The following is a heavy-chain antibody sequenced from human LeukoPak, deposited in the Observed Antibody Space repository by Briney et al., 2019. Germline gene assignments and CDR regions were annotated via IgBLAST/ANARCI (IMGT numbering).Heavy chain of an antibody. CDR1: TYTFNEYY. V-gene: IGHV1-2*02. CDR2: INPNSGGT. Sequence: GASVKLSCKASTYTFNEYYMHWVRQAPGQGPEWMGWINPNSGGTKYAQKFQGRVTMPRDTSISTAYMELSRLTSHDTAVYYCARGECDNSVYRDDAFDVWGQGTIVTVSS. D-gene: IGHD3-22*01. J-gene: IGHJ3*01. CDR3: ARGECDNSVYRDDAFDV.